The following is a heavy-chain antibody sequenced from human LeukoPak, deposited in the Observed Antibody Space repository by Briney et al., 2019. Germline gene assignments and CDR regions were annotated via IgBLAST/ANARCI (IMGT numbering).Heavy chain of an antibody. CDR3: ARGDSSGYYPYH. Sequence: PSETLSLTCAVSGGSISSGDYSWSRVRQPSGKGLEWIGNIYRSGSTYYNPSLKSRVTISVDRSKNQFSLRLNSVTAADTAVYYCARGDSSGYYPYHWGQGTLVTVSS. CDR2: IYRSGST. V-gene: IGHV4-30-2*01. D-gene: IGHD3-22*01. CDR1: GGSISSGDYS. J-gene: IGHJ5*02.